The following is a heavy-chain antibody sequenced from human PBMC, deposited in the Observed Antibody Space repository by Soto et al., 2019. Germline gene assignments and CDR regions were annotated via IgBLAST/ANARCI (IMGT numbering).Heavy chain of an antibody. CDR1: GGSISSGGYY. J-gene: IGHJ5*02. CDR2: IYYSGST. D-gene: IGHD2-2*02. V-gene: IGHV4-30-4*08. CDR3: ARGPSDCSSTSCYNGWFDP. Sequence: SETLSLTCTVSGGSISSGGYYWSWIRQHPGKGLEWIGYIYYSGSTYYNPSLKSRVTISVDTSKNQFSLKLSSVTAADTAVYYCARGPSDCSSTSCYNGWFDPWGQGTLVTVSS.